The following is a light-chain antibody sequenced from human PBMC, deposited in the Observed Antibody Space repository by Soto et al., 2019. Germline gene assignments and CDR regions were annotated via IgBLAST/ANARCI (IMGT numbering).Light chain of an antibody. Sequence: DIRMTQSPSTLSASVGDRVTITCRASQSISGWLAWYQQKPGKAPKLLISDASSLLSGIPSRFSGSGSGTEFTLTISSLQPDDFATYYCQQYNSHSRTFGQGTKVEIE. CDR1: QSISGW. V-gene: IGKV1-5*01. J-gene: IGKJ1*01. CDR2: DAS. CDR3: QQYNSHSRT.